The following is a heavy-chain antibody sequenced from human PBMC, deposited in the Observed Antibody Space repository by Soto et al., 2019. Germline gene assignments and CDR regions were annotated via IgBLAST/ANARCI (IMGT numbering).Heavy chain of an antibody. CDR1: GGSISSSSYY. D-gene: IGHD3-10*01. CDR3: ARHEFKDGGFDY. CDR2: IYYSGST. J-gene: IGHJ4*02. Sequence: SETLSLTCTVSGGSISSSSYYWGWIRQPPGKGLEWIGSIYYSGSTYYNPSLKSRVTISVDTSKNQFSLKLSSVTAADTAVYYCARHEFKDGGFDYWGQGTLVTVSS. V-gene: IGHV4-39*01.